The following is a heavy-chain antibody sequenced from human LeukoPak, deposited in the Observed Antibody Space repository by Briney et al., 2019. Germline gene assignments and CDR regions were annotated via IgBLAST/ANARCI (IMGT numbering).Heavy chain of an antibody. CDR2: INSDGSST. J-gene: IGHJ4*02. CDR3: ARAMVIRGVILDY. Sequence: GGSLRLSCAASGFTFSTYWMHWVRQAPGKGLVWVSRINSDGSSTTYADSVKGRFTTSRDDAKNTLYLQMNSLRAEDTAVYYCARAMVIRGVILDYWGQGTLVTVSS. D-gene: IGHD3-10*01. CDR1: GFTFSTYW. V-gene: IGHV3-74*01.